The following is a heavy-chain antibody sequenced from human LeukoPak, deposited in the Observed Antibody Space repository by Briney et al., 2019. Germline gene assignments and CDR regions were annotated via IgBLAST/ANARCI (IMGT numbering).Heavy chain of an antibody. V-gene: IGHV3-21*01. D-gene: IGHD5-12*01. CDR1: GFIFSSFN. Sequence: GGSLRLSCVASGFIFSSFNINWVRLAPGKGLEWVSSISSSSTYIYYADSVKGRFTISRDNAKNSLDLQMDSLRVEDTAVYYCAREGYSAYGLDNWGQGTLVTVSS. CDR3: AREGYSAYGLDN. CDR2: ISSSSTYI. J-gene: IGHJ4*02.